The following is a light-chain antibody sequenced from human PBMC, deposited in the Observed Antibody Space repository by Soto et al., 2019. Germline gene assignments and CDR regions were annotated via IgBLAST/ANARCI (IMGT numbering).Light chain of an antibody. Sequence: ALTQPPSASGSPGQSVTISCSGITNDVGGYNYVSWFQQHPGKAPKLIIYDVTKRPSGVPDRFSGSRSGNTASLTVSGLQAEDEADYYCSSFAGTNYCVVFGGGTQLTVL. J-gene: IGLJ2*01. CDR3: SSFAGTNYCVV. V-gene: IGLV2-8*01. CDR1: TNDVGGYNY. CDR2: DVT.